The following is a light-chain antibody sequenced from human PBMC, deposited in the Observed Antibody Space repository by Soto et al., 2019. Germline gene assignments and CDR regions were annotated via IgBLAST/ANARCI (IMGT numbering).Light chain of an antibody. CDR1: QSVGSN. V-gene: IGKV3D-11*02. Sequence: IVMTQSPATLSVSPGERATLSCRASQSVGSNLAWYQHKPGQAPRLLIYDVSNRATGIPARFSGSGPGTDFTLTISSLEPEDFAVYYCQQRNYWQVTFGQGTRLEIK. J-gene: IGKJ5*01. CDR3: QQRNYWQVT. CDR2: DVS.